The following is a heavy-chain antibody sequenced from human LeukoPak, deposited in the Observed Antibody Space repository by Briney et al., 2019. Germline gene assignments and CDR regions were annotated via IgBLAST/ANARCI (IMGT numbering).Heavy chain of an antibody. CDR2: IIPIFGTA. Sequence: ASVKVSCKASGGTFSSYAISWVRQAPGQGLEWMGGIIPIFGTANYAQKFQGRVTITADKSTSTAYMELSSLRSEDTAVYYCARQGTPLGYDSSGYYPYWGQGTLVTVSS. J-gene: IGHJ4*02. CDR1: GGTFSSYA. D-gene: IGHD3-22*01. V-gene: IGHV1-69*06. CDR3: ARQGTPLGYDSSGYYPY.